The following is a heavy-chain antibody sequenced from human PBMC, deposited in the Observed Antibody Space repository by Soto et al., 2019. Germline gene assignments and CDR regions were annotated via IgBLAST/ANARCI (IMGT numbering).Heavy chain of an antibody. J-gene: IGHJ6*02. D-gene: IGHD6-13*01. V-gene: IGHV6-1*01. Sequence: PSQTLSLTCAISGDSVSSNSAVWNWIRQSPSRGLEWLGRTYYRSKWYNDYSVSVESRITINPDTSKNHFSLQLNSVTPEDTAVYYCANRGAADGMYVWGQGTTVTVSS. CDR1: GDSVSSNSAV. CDR2: TYYRSKWYN. CDR3: ANRGAADGMYV.